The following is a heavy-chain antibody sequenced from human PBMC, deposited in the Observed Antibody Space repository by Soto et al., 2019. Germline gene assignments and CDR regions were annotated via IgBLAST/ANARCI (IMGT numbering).Heavy chain of an antibody. CDR2: LYYSGST. Sequence: QVQLQESGPGLVKPSQTLSLTCTVSGGSISSGGYYWSWIRQQPGKGLEWIGYLYYSGSTYYNPSLKSRVTISVDTSKNQFSLKLSSVTAADTAVYYCAREGGIVGATAADYWGQGTLVTVSS. J-gene: IGHJ4*02. V-gene: IGHV4-31*03. CDR3: AREGGIVGATAADY. D-gene: IGHD1-26*01. CDR1: GGSISSGGYY.